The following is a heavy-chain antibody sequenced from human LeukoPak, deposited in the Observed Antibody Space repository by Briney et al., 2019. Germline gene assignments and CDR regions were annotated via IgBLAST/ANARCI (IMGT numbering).Heavy chain of an antibody. V-gene: IGHV3-73*01. CDR3: TRLVANAFDI. J-gene: IGHJ3*02. Sequence: GGSLRLSCAASGFTFSGSAMHWVRQASGKGLEWVGRIRSKANSYATAYAASVKGRFTISRDDSKNTAYLQMNSLKTEDTAVYYCTRLVANAFDIWGQGTMVTVSS. CDR2: IRSKANSYAT. D-gene: IGHD5-12*01. CDR1: GFTFSGSA.